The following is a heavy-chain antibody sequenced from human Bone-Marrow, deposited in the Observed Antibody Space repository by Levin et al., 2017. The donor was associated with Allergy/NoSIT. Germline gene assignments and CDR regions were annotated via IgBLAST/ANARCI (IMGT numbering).Heavy chain of an antibody. CDR3: AKDYSSGWYGLGWFDP. CDR2: ISWNSGSI. D-gene: IGHD6-19*01. Sequence: SCAASGFTFDDYAMHWVRQAPGKGLEWVSGISWNSGSIGYADSVKGRFTISRDNAKNSLYLQMNSLRAEDTALYYCAKDYSSGWYGLGWFDPWGQGTLVTVSS. CDR1: GFTFDDYA. J-gene: IGHJ5*02. V-gene: IGHV3-9*01.